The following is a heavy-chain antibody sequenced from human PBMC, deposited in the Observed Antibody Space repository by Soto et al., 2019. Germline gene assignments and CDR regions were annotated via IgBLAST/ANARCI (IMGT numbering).Heavy chain of an antibody. CDR3: AKGSSTWSIAAPAGWFDP. Sequence: EVQLLESGGGLVQPGGSLRLSCAASGFTFSSYAMSWVRQAPGKGLEWVSAISGSGGSTYYADSVKGRFTISRDNSKNTLYLQMNSLRAEDTAVYYCAKGSSTWSIAAPAGWFDPWGQGTLVTVSS. CDR2: ISGSGGST. CDR1: GFTFSSYA. V-gene: IGHV3-23*01. J-gene: IGHJ5*02. D-gene: IGHD6-6*01.